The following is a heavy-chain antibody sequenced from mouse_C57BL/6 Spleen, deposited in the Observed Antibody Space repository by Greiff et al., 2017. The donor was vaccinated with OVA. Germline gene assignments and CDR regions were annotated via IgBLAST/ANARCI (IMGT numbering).Heavy chain of an antibody. J-gene: IGHJ4*01. V-gene: IGHV5-9-1*02. D-gene: IGHD2-3*01. Sequence: EVKLVESGEGLVKPGGSLKLSCAASGFTFSSYAMSWVRQTPEKRLEWVAYISSGGDYIYYADTVKGRFTISRDNARNTLYLQMSSLKSEDTDMYYCTRDKSYDGYNYYAMDYWGQGTSVTVSS. CDR3: TRDKSYDGYNYYAMDY. CDR2: ISSGGDYI. CDR1: GFTFSSYA.